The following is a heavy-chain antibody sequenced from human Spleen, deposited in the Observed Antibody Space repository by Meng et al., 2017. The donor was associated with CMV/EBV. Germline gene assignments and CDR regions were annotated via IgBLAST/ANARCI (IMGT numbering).Heavy chain of an antibody. CDR2: INSDGSST. J-gene: IGHJ6*02. CDR1: GFTFSSYW. Sequence: GESLKISCAASGFTFSSYWMHWVRQAPGKGLVWVSRINSDGSSTSYADSVKGRFTISRDNAKNTLYLQMNSLRAEDTAVYYCARAKAVAGTWFGMGGMDVWGQGNPGHRLL. CDR3: ARAKAVAGTWFGMGGMDV. D-gene: IGHD6-19*01. V-gene: IGHV3-74*01.